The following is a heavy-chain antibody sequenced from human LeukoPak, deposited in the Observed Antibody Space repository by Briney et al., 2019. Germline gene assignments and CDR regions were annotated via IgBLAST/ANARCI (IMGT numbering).Heavy chain of an antibody. J-gene: IGHJ6*03. V-gene: IGHV3-23*01. CDR1: GFTFSRYW. CDR2: ISGSGGST. Sequence: GGSLRLSCAASGFTFSRYWMTWVRQAPGKGLEWVSAISGSGGSTYYADSVKGRFTISRDNSKNTLYLQMNSLRAEDTAVYYCAKSRGDMTPVGYYYYMDVWGKGTTVTVSS. CDR3: AKSRGDMTPVGYYYYMDV. D-gene: IGHD2-15*01.